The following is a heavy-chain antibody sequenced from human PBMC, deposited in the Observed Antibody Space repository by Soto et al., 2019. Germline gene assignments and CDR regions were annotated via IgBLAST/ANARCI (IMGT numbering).Heavy chain of an antibody. D-gene: IGHD6-19*01. V-gene: IGHV3-23*01. CDR3: AKDKKARLSSGLDP. CDR1: GFTFSSYA. J-gene: IGHJ5*02. Sequence: GGSLRLSCAASGFTFSSYAMSWVRQAPGKGLEWVSAISGSGGSTYYADSVKGRFTISRDNSKNTLYLQMNSLTAEDTAVYYCAKDKKARLSSGLDPWGQGTLVTVPS. CDR2: ISGSGGST.